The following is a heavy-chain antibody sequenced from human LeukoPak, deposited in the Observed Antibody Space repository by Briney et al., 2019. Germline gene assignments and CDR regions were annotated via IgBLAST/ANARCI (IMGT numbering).Heavy chain of an antibody. CDR1: GGSISSGDYY. CDR2: IYYSGST. Sequence: SETLSLTCTVSGGSISSGDYYWSWIRQPPGKGLEWIGYIYYSGSTYYNPSLKSRVTISVDTSKNQFSLKLSSVTAADTAVYYCARDRAHYYDSSGYARWFDPWGQGTLVTVSS. J-gene: IGHJ5*02. D-gene: IGHD3-22*01. CDR3: ARDRAHYYDSSGYARWFDP. V-gene: IGHV4-30-4*01.